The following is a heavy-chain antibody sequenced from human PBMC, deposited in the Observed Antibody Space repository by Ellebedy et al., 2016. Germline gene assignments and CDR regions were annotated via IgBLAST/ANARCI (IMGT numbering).Heavy chain of an antibody. Sequence: GGSLRLSXVASGFTFRNFFMSWVRQAPGGGLEWVSTISGGGNITVSADSVKGRFTISRDNSRNTLYLQMNSLRAEDTAVYYCYYGHYSGSWGQGTLVTDSS. CDR1: GFTFRNFF. CDR3: YYGHYSGS. CDR2: ISGGGNIT. D-gene: IGHD4-17*01. V-gene: IGHV3-23*01. J-gene: IGHJ4*02.